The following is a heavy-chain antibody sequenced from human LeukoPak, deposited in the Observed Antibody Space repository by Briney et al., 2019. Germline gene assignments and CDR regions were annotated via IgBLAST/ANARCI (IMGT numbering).Heavy chain of an antibody. CDR3: ATDTSAIFDS. V-gene: IGHV3-23*01. D-gene: IGHD2-2*01. J-gene: IGHJ4*02. CDR2: ISGSGGST. CDR1: GFTFSSYA. Sequence: GGSLRLSCAASGFTFSSYAMTWVRQAPGKGLEWVSAISGSGGSTYHADSVKGRFTISRDNSKSTLYLQMNSLRAEYTAVYFCATDTSAIFDSWGQGTLVTVSS.